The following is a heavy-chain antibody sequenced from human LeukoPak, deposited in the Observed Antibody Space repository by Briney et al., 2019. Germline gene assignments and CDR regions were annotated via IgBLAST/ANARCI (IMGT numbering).Heavy chain of an antibody. V-gene: IGHV3-23*01. Sequence: GGSLRLSCAASGLTFSSYAMSWVREAPGKGPEGVSAILGSGSSTYYADSVKGRFTISRDNSKNTLYLQMNSLRAEDTAVYYCAKAKYDYGDPVGWFDPWGQGTLVTVST. J-gene: IGHJ5*02. CDR3: AKAKYDYGDPVGWFDP. CDR2: ILGSGSST. D-gene: IGHD4-17*01. CDR1: GLTFSSYA.